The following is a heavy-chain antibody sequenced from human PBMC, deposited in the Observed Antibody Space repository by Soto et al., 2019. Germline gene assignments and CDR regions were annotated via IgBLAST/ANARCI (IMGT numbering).Heavy chain of an antibody. Sequence: SVKVSCKASGYSFTTSGITWVRQAPGQGLEWMGWISTYNGNTNYAQKLQDRVTLTTDTSTSTAYMELRSLRSDDTAVYYCARRLYGDYDYWGQGTLVTVSS. CDR1: GYSFTTSG. CDR3: ARRLYGDYDY. V-gene: IGHV1-18*01. J-gene: IGHJ4*02. CDR2: ISTYNGNT. D-gene: IGHD4-17*01.